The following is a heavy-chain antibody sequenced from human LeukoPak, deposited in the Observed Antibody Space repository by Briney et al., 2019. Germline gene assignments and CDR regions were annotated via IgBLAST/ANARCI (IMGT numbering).Heavy chain of an antibody. CDR3: ARVAAGMRRGFDP. D-gene: IGHD6-13*01. V-gene: IGHV1-69*13. CDR2: IIPIFGTA. CDR1: GGTFSSYA. J-gene: IGHJ5*02. Sequence: ASVKVSCKASGGTFSSYAISWVRQAPGQGVEWMGGIIPIFGTANYAQKFQGRVTITADESTSTAYMELSSLRSEDTAVYYCARVAAGMRRGFDPWGQGTLVTVSS.